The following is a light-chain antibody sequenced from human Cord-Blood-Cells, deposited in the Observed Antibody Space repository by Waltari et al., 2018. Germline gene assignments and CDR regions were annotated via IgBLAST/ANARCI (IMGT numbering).Light chain of an antibody. V-gene: IGKV3-20*01. CDR3: QQYGSSRGYT. Sequence: EIVLTMSPGTLSLSPGEGATLCCRASQSVSSSYLAWYQQKPGQAPRLRRYGASSRATGCPDRVSGSGSGTDFTLTMSGLEPEDFAVYYCQQYGSSRGYTFGQGTKLGIK. CDR1: QSVSSSY. CDR2: GAS. J-gene: IGKJ2*01.